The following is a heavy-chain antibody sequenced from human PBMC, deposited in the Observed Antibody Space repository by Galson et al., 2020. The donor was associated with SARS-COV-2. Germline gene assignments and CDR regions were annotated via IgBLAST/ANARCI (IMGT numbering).Heavy chain of an antibody. Sequence: GESLKISCVASGFTFSNYGMSWVRQAPGKGLKGLEWVSTIRGSGGTTYYADSVKGRFTISRDNSKNTVYLQMNSLRGEDTAVYYCAKLSDHYESSDYYLPFDYWGQGTLVTVSS. CDR2: IRGSGGTT. J-gene: IGHJ4*02. CDR1: GFTFSNYG. CDR3: AKLSDHYESSDYYLPFDY. V-gene: IGHV3-23*01. D-gene: IGHD3-22*01.